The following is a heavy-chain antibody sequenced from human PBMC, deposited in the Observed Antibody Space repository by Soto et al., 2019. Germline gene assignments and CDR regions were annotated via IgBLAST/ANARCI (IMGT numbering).Heavy chain of an antibody. V-gene: IGHV4-61*01. CDR2: IYYSGST. CDR1: GGPVSSGSYY. Sequence: PSETLSLTCTVSGGPVSSGSYYWSWIRQPPGKGLEWIGYIYYSGSTNYNPSLKSRVTISVDTSKNQFSLKLSSVTAADTAVYYCARGDIVATYYYYGMDVWGQGTTVTVSS. D-gene: IGHD5-12*01. CDR3: ARGDIVATYYYYGMDV. J-gene: IGHJ6*02.